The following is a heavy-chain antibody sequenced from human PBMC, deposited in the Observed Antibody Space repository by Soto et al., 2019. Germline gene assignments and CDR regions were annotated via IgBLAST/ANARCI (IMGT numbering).Heavy chain of an antibody. CDR3: TGRYNWNDSGDY. D-gene: IGHD1-1*01. CDR2: IKSKTDGGTT. J-gene: IGHJ4*02. V-gene: IGHV3-15*01. CDR1: GFTFSNAW. Sequence: GGSLRLSCAASGFTFSNAWMSWVRQAPGKGLEWVGRIKSKTDGGTTDYAAPVKGRFTISRDESKNTLYLQMNSLKTEDTAVYYCTGRYNWNDSGDYWGQGTLVTVSS.